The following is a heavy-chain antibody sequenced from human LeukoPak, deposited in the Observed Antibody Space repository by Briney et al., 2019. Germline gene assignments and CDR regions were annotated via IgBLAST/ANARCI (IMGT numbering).Heavy chain of an antibody. V-gene: IGHV1-69*13. J-gene: IGHJ5*02. CDR3: ARDLDYYGSKWFDP. CDR2: IIPISGTA. D-gene: IGHD3-10*01. CDR1: GGTFSSYA. Sequence: SVKVSCKASGGTFSSYAISWVRQAPGQGLEWMGGIIPISGTANYAQKFQGRVTITADESTSTAYMELSSLRSEDTAVYYCARDLDYYGSKWFDPWGQGTLVTVSS.